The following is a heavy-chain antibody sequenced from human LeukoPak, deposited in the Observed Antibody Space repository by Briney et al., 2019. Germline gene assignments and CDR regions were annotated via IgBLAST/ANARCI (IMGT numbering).Heavy chain of an antibody. V-gene: IGHV4-34*01. D-gene: IGHD3-10*01. CDR3: AGTDYYGSGSYYGFDY. CDR2: INHSGST. CDR1: GGSFSGYY. J-gene: IGHJ4*02. Sequence: PSETLSLTCAVYGGSFSGYYWSWTRQPPGKGLEWIGEINHSGSTNYNPSLKSRVTISVDTSKNQFSLKLSSVTAADTAVYYCAGTDYYGSGSYYGFDYWGQGTLVTVSS.